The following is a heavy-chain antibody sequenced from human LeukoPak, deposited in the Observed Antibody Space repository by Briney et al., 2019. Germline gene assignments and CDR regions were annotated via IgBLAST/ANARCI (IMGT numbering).Heavy chain of an antibody. J-gene: IGHJ4*02. D-gene: IGHD5-24*01. Sequence: GGSLRLSCAASGFTVITNYMSWVRHAPGKGLEWVSYISSSGGTTYYADSVKGRFTISRDNSKNTLYLQMNSLRAEDTAVYYCATGEEMATIGVWQNYFDYWGQGTLVTVSS. CDR1: GFTVITNY. CDR2: ISSSGGTT. V-gene: IGHV3-23*01. CDR3: ATGEEMATIGVWQNYFDY.